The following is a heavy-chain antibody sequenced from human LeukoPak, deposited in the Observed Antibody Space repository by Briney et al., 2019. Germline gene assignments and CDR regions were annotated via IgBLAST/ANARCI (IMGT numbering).Heavy chain of an antibody. Sequence: SETLSLTCAVYGGSFSSYYWSWIRQPPGKGLEWIGEINHSGSTNYNPSLTSRVTISVDTSKNQFSLKLSSVTAADTAVYYCARRSGWYANWGQGTLVTVSS. CDR3: ARRSGWYAN. V-gene: IGHV4-34*01. CDR1: GGSFSSYY. J-gene: IGHJ4*02. D-gene: IGHD6-19*01. CDR2: INHSGST.